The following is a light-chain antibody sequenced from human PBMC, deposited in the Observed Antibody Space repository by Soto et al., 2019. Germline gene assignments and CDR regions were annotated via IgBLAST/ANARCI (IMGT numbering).Light chain of an antibody. Sequence: DIQMTQSPSSLYASVGDRVTITCRASQSLSSHLNWYQQKPGKAPKLLIYASSSLQSGVPSRFSGSRSGTEFTLTTCRLQPEDFATYYCQQSYTNIQDLTFGGGTKVEI. V-gene: IGKV1-39*01. CDR1: QSLSSH. CDR3: QQSYTNIQDLT. CDR2: ASS. J-gene: IGKJ4*01.